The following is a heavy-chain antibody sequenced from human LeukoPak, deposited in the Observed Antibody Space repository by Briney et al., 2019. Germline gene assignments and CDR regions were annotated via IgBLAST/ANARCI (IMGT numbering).Heavy chain of an antibody. CDR2: IYPGDSDT. D-gene: IGHD3-3*01. Sequence: GESLKISCKGSGYLFTSYWIGWVRQTPGKGLEWMGIIYPGDSDTRYSPSFQGQVTISADKSISTAYLQWSSLKASDTAMYYCARRITIFGVVSTYYFDYWGQGTLVTVSS. V-gene: IGHV5-51*01. CDR1: GYLFTSYW. CDR3: ARRITIFGVVSTYYFDY. J-gene: IGHJ4*02.